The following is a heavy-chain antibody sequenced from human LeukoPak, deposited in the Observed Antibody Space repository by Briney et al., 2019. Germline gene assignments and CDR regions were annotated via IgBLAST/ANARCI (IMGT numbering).Heavy chain of an antibody. CDR3: AGSFIVLTVYARDNWFDP. CDR2: IIPIFGTA. D-gene: IGHD2-8*01. V-gene: IGHV1-69*05. Sequence: SVKVSCKASGGTFSSYAISWVRQAPGQGLEWMGRIIPIFGTANYAQKFQGRVTITTDESTSTAYMELSSLRSEDTAVYYCAGSFIVLTVYARDNWFDPWGQGTLVTVSS. CDR1: GGTFSSYA. J-gene: IGHJ5*02.